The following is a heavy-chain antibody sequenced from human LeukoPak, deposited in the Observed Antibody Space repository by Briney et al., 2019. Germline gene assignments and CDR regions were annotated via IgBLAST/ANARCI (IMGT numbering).Heavy chain of an antibody. CDR2: IHYSGSSY. J-gene: IGHJ4*02. CDR1: GGSITSGTYS. V-gene: IGHV4-39*07. CDR3: ARVRYCSTNRCYDREFDN. D-gene: IGHD2-2*01. Sequence: SETLSLTCTVSGGSITSGTYSWAWIRQPPGKGLELIATIHYSGSSYYYNPSLESRVTISVDTSKNQFSLKLNSVTAADTAVYYCARVRYCSTNRCYDREFDNWGQGTLVTVSS.